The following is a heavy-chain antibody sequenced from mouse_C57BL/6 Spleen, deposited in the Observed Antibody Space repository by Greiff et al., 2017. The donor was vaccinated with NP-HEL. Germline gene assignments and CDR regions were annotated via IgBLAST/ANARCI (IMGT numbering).Heavy chain of an antibody. V-gene: IGHV14-1*01. CDR3: TSSTYYCNWADY. J-gene: IGHJ4*01. D-gene: IGHD2-10*01. CDR1: GFNIKDYY. Sequence: EVQLQQSGAELVRPGASVKLSCTASGFNIKDYYMHWVKQRPEQGLEWIGRIDPEDGDTEYAPKFQGKATMTADTSSNTAYLQLSSLTSEDTAVYYCTSSTYYCNWADYWGQGTSVTVSS. CDR2: IDPEDGDT.